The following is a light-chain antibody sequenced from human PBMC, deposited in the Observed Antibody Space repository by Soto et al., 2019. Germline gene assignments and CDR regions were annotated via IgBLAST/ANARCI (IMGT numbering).Light chain of an antibody. CDR1: QSISTW. J-gene: IGKJ2*01. V-gene: IGKV1-12*01. CDR2: SAS. CDR3: QQANSFPFT. Sequence: DIQMTQSPSSVSASVGDRVTITCRASQSISTWLAWYQQKAGEAPKLLIYSASSLQSGVPSRFSGSGSWTDFTLTISSLQAEDLATYYCQQANSFPFTFGQGTNLEIK.